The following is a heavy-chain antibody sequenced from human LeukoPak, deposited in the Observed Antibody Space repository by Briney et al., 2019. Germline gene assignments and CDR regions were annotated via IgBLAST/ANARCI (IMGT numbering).Heavy chain of an antibody. Sequence: GGSLSLSCAASGFTFSSYAMSWVRQAPGKGLEWVSAISGSGGSTYYADSVKGRFTISRDNSKNTLYLQMNSLRAEDTAVYYCATSEGLTMVRGFDYWGQGTLVTVSS. CDR3: ATSEGLTMVRGFDY. CDR1: GFTFSSYA. CDR2: ISGSGGST. D-gene: IGHD3-10*01. V-gene: IGHV3-23*01. J-gene: IGHJ4*02.